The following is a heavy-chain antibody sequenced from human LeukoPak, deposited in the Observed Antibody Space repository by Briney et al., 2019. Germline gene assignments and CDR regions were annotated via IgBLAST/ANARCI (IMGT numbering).Heavy chain of an antibody. CDR3: ARANHLKDWLSTTRQYDFDY. V-gene: IGHV3-74*01. D-gene: IGHD3-9*01. CDR1: GFTFSSFY. J-gene: IGHJ4*02. Sequence: GGSLRLSCAASGFTFSSFYMHWVRQAPGKGLVWVSRINGDGTIINYADSVKGRFTISRDNAKNTLYLQMNSLRAEDTALYYCARANHLKDWLSTTRQYDFDYWGQGTLVTVSS. CDR2: INGDGTII.